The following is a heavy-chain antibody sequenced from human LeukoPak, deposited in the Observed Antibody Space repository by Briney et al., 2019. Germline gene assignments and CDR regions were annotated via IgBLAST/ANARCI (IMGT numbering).Heavy chain of an antibody. D-gene: IGHD2-2*01. V-gene: IGHV5-51*01. CDR2: IYPGDSDT. J-gene: IGHJ4*02. CDR1: GYSFTSYW. CDR3: ARLHCSSTSCPRGPCHFDY. Sequence: GESLKISCKGSGYSFTSYWIGWVRQMPGKGLEWMGIIYPGDSDTRYSPSFQGQVTISADKSISTAYLQWSSLEASDTAMYYCARLHCSSTSCPRGPCHFDYWGQGTLVTVSS.